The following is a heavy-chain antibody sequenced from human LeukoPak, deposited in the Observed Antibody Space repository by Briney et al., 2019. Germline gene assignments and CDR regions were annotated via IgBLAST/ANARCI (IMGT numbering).Heavy chain of an antibody. CDR2: IHYSGST. V-gene: IGHV4-61*08. CDR3: ARGSTLYYDILTGYYTPGPFDI. D-gene: IGHD3-9*01. CDR1: GGSVSSAGYY. J-gene: IGHJ3*02. Sequence: PLETLSLTCTVSGGSVSSAGYYWSWIRQPPGKGLEFIGYIHYSGSTNYNPSLKSRVTISVDTSKNQFSLKLSSVTAADTAVYYCARGSTLYYDILTGYYTPGPFDIWGQGTVSTVSS.